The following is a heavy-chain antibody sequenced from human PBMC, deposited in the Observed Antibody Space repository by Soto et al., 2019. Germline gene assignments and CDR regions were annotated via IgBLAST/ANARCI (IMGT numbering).Heavy chain of an antibody. D-gene: IGHD3-3*01. V-gene: IGHV3-33*01. CDR1: GFTFSSYG. Sequence: QVQLVESGGGVVQPGRSLRLSCAASGFTFSSYGMHWVRQAPGKGLEWGAVIWYDGSNKYYADSVKGRFTISRDNSKNTLYLQMNSLRAEDTAVYYCARELYDFWSGHYYYYYGMDVWGQGTTVTVSS. CDR3: ARELYDFWSGHYYYYYGMDV. J-gene: IGHJ6*02. CDR2: IWYDGSNK.